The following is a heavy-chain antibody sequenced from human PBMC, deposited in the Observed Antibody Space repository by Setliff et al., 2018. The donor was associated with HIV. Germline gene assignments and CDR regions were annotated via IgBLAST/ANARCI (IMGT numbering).Heavy chain of an antibody. D-gene: IGHD2-2*01. CDR3: ARRVVHTSPSDPSGLYFDF. CDR2: IYYTGSP. CDR1: GGSIKSGAYY. J-gene: IGHJ4*02. V-gene: IGHV4-30-4*01. Sequence: SETLSLTCTVSGGSIKSGAYYWSWIRQRPGRGLEWIGYIYYTGSPYFNPSLRGRLTLSVDTSKNQFSLKLTSVAAADTAVYFCARRVVHTSPSDPSGLYFDFWGQGTLVTVSS.